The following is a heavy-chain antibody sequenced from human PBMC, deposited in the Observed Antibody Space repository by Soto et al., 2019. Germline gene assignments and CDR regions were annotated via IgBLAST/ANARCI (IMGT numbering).Heavy chain of an antibody. V-gene: IGHV4-59*01. D-gene: IGHD4-17*01. Sequence: SETLSLTCTVSGGSISSYYWSWIRQPPGKGLEWIGYIYYSGSTNYNPSLKSRVTISVDTSKNQFSLKLSSVTAADTAVYYCARTAVTTPLRFDYWGQGTLVTVSS. CDR1: GGSISSYY. J-gene: IGHJ4*02. CDR2: IYYSGST. CDR3: ARTAVTTPLRFDY.